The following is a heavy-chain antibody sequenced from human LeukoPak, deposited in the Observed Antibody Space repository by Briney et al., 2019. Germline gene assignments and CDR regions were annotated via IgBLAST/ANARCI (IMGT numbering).Heavy chain of an antibody. D-gene: IGHD4-23*01. CDR2: ISGSGGST. Sequence: GGSLRLSCAASGFTFSSYAMSWVRQAPGKGLEWVSAISGSGGSTYYADSVKGRFTIYRDNSKNTLYLQMNSLRAEDTAVYYCAKAPPAYGGNSGCSDYWGQGTLVTVSS. V-gene: IGHV3-23*01. J-gene: IGHJ4*02. CDR3: AKAPPAYGGNSGCSDY. CDR1: GFTFSSYA.